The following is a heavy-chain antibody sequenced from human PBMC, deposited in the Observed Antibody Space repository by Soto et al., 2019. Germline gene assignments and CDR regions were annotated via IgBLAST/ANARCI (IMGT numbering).Heavy chain of an antibody. V-gene: IGHV1-69*08. Sequence: QVQLVQSGAEVKKPGSSVKVSCKASGGTISRYSITWVRQAPGHGLEWIGRVIPIFGIPTYAQKFQGRVTITADESTSTAYRELSSLRSGDTAVYYCAREDRDRETGLVPAAIDGMDVWGQGTTVTVSS. J-gene: IGHJ6*02. CDR1: GGTISRYS. CDR3: AREDRDRETGLVPAAIDGMDV. CDR2: VIPIFGIP. D-gene: IGHD2-2*01.